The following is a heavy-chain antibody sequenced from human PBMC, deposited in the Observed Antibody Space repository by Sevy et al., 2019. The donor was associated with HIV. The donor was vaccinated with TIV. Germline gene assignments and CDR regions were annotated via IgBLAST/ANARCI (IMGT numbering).Heavy chain of an antibody. J-gene: IGHJ6*02. CDR1: GGSISSSSYY. D-gene: IGHD3-9*01. Sequence: SETLSLTCTVSGGSISSSSYYWGWIRQPPGKRLEWIGSIYYSGSTYYNPSLKSRVTISVDTSKNQFSLKLSSVTAADTAVYYCARRYDICMDVWGQGTTVTVSS. CDR2: IYYSGST. CDR3: ARRYDICMDV. V-gene: IGHV4-39*01.